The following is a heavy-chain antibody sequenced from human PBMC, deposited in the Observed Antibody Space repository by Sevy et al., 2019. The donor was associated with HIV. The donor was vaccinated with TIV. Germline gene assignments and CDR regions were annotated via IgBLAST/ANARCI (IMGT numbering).Heavy chain of an antibody. Sequence: ASVKVSCKVSGYTLTKLSMHWVRQAPGKGPEWMGSFDPEDGNRIYARKFQGRVTMTEDTSTDTAYMDLSSLRSEDTAVYYCATTKDYYDSSGYPFDDWGQGTAVTVSS. CDR2: FDPEDGNR. V-gene: IGHV1-24*01. D-gene: IGHD3-22*01. J-gene: IGHJ4*03. CDR1: GYTLTKLS. CDR3: ATTKDYYDSSGYPFDD.